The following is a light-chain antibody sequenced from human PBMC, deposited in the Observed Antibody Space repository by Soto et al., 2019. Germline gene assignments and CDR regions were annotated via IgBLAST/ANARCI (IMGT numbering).Light chain of an antibody. Sequence: IVLTQSPATLSFCPGDRATLSCRTSLSVSVYLDWYQQKPGQAPRLLISDASNRATGIPARFSGSGSGTDFTLTISSLDPEDFAVYYCHQRQYWPPITFGQGTRLEIK. CDR1: LSVSVY. V-gene: IGKV3-11*01. J-gene: IGKJ5*01. CDR2: DAS. CDR3: HQRQYWPPIT.